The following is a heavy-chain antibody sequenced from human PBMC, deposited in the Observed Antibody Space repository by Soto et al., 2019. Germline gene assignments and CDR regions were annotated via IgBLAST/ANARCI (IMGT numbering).Heavy chain of an antibody. V-gene: IGHV5-51*01. Sequence: PGESLKISWKGSGYSFTSYWIGWVRQMPGKGLEWMGIIYPGDSDTRYSPSFQGQVTISADKSISTAYLQWSSLKASDTAMYYCATHRNGYSNAFDIWGQGTMVTVSS. CDR3: ATHRNGYSNAFDI. J-gene: IGHJ3*02. CDR1: GYSFTSYW. CDR2: IYPGDSDT. D-gene: IGHD5-18*01.